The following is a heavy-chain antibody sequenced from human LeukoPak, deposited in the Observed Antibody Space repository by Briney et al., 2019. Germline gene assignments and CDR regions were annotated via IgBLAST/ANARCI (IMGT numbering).Heavy chain of an antibody. D-gene: IGHD6-13*01. CDR3: ARGVEQRLVPYYYYYYYMDV. Sequence: SETLSLTCTVSGGSISSYYWSWIRQPAGKGLEWIGRIYTSGSTNYNPSLKSRVTMSVDTSKNQFSLKLSSVTAADTAVYYCARGVEQRLVPYYYYYYYMDVWGKGTTVTISS. CDR1: GGSISSYY. V-gene: IGHV4-4*07. CDR2: IYTSGST. J-gene: IGHJ6*03.